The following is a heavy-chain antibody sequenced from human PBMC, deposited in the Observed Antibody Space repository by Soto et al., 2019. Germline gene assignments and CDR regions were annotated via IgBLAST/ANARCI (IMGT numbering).Heavy chain of an antibody. V-gene: IGHV3-23*01. CDR3: AKALVGEVGATDY. Sequence: GALRLSCTASGFTFSNYAMSWVRQAPGKGLEWVSAITRTDSTYYADSVKGRFTISRDNSRNTLYLQMNSLGAEDAALYYCAKALVGEVGATDYWGQGTLVTVSS. CDR1: GFTFSNYA. J-gene: IGHJ4*02. CDR2: ITRTDST. D-gene: IGHD1-26*01.